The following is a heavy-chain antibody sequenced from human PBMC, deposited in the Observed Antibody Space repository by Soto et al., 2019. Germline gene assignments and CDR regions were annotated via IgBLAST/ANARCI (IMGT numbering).Heavy chain of an antibody. CDR1: GFTFYTYA. CDR2: VSDTGGST. Sequence: PGGSLRLSCAASGFTFYTYAMTWVRQAPGKGLEWVSAVSDTGGSTYYADSVKGRFTISRDNSKSTLYLQMNSLRAEDTAVYFCARHTPVVTFIFDSWGQGTLVTVSS. CDR3: ARHTPVVTFIFDS. J-gene: IGHJ4*02. D-gene: IGHD2-21*02. V-gene: IGHV3-23*01.